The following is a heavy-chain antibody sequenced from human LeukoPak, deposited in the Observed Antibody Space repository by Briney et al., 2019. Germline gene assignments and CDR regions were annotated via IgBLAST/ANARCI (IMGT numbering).Heavy chain of an antibody. CDR2: IIPIFGIA. CDR1: GGTLSSYA. D-gene: IGHD5-18*01. J-gene: IGHJ4*02. CDR3: ARGSRIQLWLGYFDY. V-gene: IGHV1-69*04. Sequence: ASVKVSCKASGGTLSSYAISWVRQAPGQGLEWMGRIIPIFGIANYAQKFQGRVTITADKSTSTAYMELSSLRSEDTAVYYCARGSRIQLWLGYFDYWGQGTLVTVSS.